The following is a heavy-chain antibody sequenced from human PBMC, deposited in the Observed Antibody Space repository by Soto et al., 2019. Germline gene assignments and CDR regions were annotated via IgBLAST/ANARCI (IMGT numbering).Heavy chain of an antibody. CDR1: GFTFSSYG. CDR3: AREPGDILTGYAYYYHGMDV. CDR2: IWYDGSKK. J-gene: IGHJ6*02. Sequence: PGGSLRLSCAASGFTFSSYGMHWVRQAPGKGLEWVALIWYDGSKKYYVDSVKGRFTISRDNSKNTLYLQMNSLRDEDTAVYYCAREPGDILTGYAYYYHGMDVWGQGTTVTVSS. D-gene: IGHD3-9*01. V-gene: IGHV3-33*01.